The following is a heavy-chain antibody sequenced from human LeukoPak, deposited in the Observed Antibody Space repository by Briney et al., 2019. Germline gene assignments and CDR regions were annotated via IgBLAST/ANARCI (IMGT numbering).Heavy chain of an antibody. J-gene: IGHJ2*01. V-gene: IGHV3-21*01. CDR1: GFTVSSNS. CDR3: AGSDTIGYLPREWDYWYFDL. D-gene: IGHD3-22*01. CDR2: ISSGSSYI. Sequence: GGSLRLSCTVSGFTVSSNSMSWVRQAPGKGLEWVSSISSGSSYIYYVDSVKGRFTVSRDNAKNSLYLQMNSLRAEDTAVYYCAGSDTIGYLPREWDYWYFDLWGRGTLVTVSS.